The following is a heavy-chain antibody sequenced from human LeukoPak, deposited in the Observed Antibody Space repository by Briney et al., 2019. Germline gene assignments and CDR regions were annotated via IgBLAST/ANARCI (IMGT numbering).Heavy chain of an antibody. Sequence: PSETLSLTCAVSGHSIINSYYWGWIRQPPGKGLEWIGSIYHTGSTYYNPSLKSRVTISVDTSKNQFFLKLNSVTAADTAVYYCAREPPPSSTSSNWFDPWGQGTLVTVSS. J-gene: IGHJ5*02. CDR1: GHSIINSYY. D-gene: IGHD2-2*01. CDR3: AREPPPSSTSSNWFDP. CDR2: IYHTGST. V-gene: IGHV4-38-2*02.